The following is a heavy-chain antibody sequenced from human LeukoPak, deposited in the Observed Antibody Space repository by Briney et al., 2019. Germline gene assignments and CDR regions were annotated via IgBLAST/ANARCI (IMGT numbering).Heavy chain of an antibody. D-gene: IGHD3-22*01. J-gene: IGHJ4*02. CDR2: MYYSGTT. Sequence: SETLSLTCTVSGGSISSGSYYWGWIRRPPGKGLEWIASMYYSGTTFYSPSLKSRVTISVDTSKNQLSLKLGSVTAADTAVYYCASDRDYYDSSGYLFDYWGQGTLVTVSS. V-gene: IGHV4-39*01. CDR1: GGSISSGSYY. CDR3: ASDRDYYDSSGYLFDY.